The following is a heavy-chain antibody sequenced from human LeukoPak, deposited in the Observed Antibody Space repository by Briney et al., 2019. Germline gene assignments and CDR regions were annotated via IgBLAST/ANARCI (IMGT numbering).Heavy chain of an antibody. Sequence: GGSLRLSCAASGFTVSSNYMSWVRQAPGKGLEWVSVIYSGGSTYYADSVKGRFTISRDNSKNTLYLQMNSLRAEDTAVYYCARSQWAVAGMFDYWGQGTLVTGSS. J-gene: IGHJ4*02. D-gene: IGHD6-19*01. CDR3: ARSQWAVAGMFDY. V-gene: IGHV3-53*01. CDR2: IYSGGST. CDR1: GFTVSSNY.